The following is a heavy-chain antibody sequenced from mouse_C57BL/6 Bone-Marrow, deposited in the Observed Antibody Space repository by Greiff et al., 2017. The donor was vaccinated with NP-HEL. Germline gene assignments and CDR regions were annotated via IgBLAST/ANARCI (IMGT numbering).Heavy chain of an antibody. J-gene: IGHJ4*01. D-gene: IGHD2-1*01. V-gene: IGHV1-55*01. CDR1: GYTFTSYW. CDR3: ARGDGNYLYYAMDY. CDR2: IYPGSGST. Sequence: VQLQQPGAELVKPGASVKMSCKASGYTFTSYWITWVKQRPGQGLEWIGDIYPGSGSTNYNEKFKSKATLTVDTSSSTAYMQLSSLTSEYSAVYYCARGDGNYLYYAMDYWGQGTSVTVSS.